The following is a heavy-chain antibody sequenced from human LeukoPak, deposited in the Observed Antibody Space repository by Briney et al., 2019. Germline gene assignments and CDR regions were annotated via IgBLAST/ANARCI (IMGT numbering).Heavy chain of an antibody. CDR2: IYYSGST. D-gene: IGHD5-24*01. J-gene: IGHJ2*01. CDR3: ARIRDGYNRGRYFDL. Sequence: SETLSLTCTVSGGSISSYYWSWIRQPPGKGLEWIGYIYYSGSTNYNPSLKSRVTISVDTSKNQFSLKLSSVTAADTAVYYCARIRDGYNRGRYFDLWGRGTLVTVSS. V-gene: IGHV4-59*08. CDR1: GGSISSYY.